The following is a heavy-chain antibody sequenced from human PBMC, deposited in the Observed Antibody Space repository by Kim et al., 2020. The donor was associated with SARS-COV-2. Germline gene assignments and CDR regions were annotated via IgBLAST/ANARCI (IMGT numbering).Heavy chain of an antibody. Sequence: SETLSLTCTVSGGSISSGGYYWSWIRQHPGKGLEWIGYIYYSGSTYYNPSLKSRVTISVDTSKNQFSLKLSSVTAADTAVYYCAREVETGIDYWGQGTLVTVSS. V-gene: IGHV4-31*03. D-gene: IGHD3-9*01. CDR3: AREVETGIDY. J-gene: IGHJ4*02. CDR1: GGSISSGGYY. CDR2: IYYSGST.